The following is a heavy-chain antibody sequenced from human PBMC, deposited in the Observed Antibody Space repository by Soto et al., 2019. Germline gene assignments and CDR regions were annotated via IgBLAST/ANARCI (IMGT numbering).Heavy chain of an antibody. Sequence: SETLSLTCTVSGGSISSYYWSWIRQPPGKGLEWIGYIYYSGSTNYNPSLKSRVTISVDTSKNQFSLKLSSVTAADTAVYYCARVLMAEHTEYFQHWGQGTLVTVSS. CDR1: GGSISSYY. V-gene: IGHV4-59*01. D-gene: IGHD2-8*01. J-gene: IGHJ1*01. CDR3: ARVLMAEHTEYFQH. CDR2: IYYSGST.